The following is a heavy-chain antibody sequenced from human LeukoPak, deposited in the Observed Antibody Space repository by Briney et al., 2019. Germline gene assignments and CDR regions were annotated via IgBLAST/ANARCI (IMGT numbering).Heavy chain of an antibody. D-gene: IGHD2/OR15-2a*01. CDR2: ISGTTHTI. Sequence: GGSLRLSCAASGFTFSTYAMMCVRQAPGKGLEWVSYISGTTHTIHYADSVKGRFTISRDNSKNMLYLQMNSLRAEDTATYYCAKVQYCTSCLAEFDYWGQGTLVTISS. J-gene: IGHJ4*02. CDR1: GFTFSTYA. CDR3: AKVQYCTSCLAEFDY. V-gene: IGHV3-23*01.